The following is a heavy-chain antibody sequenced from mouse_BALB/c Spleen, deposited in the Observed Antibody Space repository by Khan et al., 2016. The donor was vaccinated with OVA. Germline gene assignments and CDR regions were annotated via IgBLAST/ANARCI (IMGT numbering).Heavy chain of an antibody. CDR1: GYTFSSYY. D-gene: IGHD2-1*01. V-gene: IGHV1-53*01. CDR2: INPNNGDS. Sequence: QVQLKQSGAELVKTGASVKLSCKASGYTFSSYYLYWVKQRPGQGLEWIGEINPNNGDSNFNEKFKSKATLTVDRFSYTAYMQLSSLTSADYAVYYCARSGYGTFAYWGQGTLVTVSA. CDR3: ARSGYGTFAY. J-gene: IGHJ3*01.